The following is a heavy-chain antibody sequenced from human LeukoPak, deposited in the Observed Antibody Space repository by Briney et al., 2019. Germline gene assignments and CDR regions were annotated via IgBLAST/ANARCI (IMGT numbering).Heavy chain of an antibody. J-gene: IGHJ4*02. D-gene: IGHD3-10*01. V-gene: IGHV1-18*01. Sequence: ASVKVSCKASGYTFTSYAMNWVRQAPGQGLEWMGWISVYGKTDYQQKFQGRVSMTTDTPTTTAYMELRSLRSDDTAVYYCARPIYGSGSYYNPYHFDYWGQGTLVTVSS. CDR3: ARPIYGSGSYYNPYHFDY. CDR2: ISVYGKT. CDR1: GYTFTSYA.